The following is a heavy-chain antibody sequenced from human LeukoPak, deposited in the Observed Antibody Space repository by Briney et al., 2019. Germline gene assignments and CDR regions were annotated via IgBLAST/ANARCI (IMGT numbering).Heavy chain of an antibody. CDR1: DYTFTSYG. J-gene: IGHJ4*02. D-gene: IGHD3-10*01. CDR3: ARSFYAMVRGDLFDY. CDR2: ISAHTGNT. V-gene: IGHV1-18*01. Sequence: GASVKVSCKASDYTFTSYGVTWVRQAPGQGLEWMGWISAHTGNTTYAQKLQGRVTMTTDTSTNTAYMELRSLRSDDTAVYYCARSFYAMVRGDLFDYWGQGTLVTVSS.